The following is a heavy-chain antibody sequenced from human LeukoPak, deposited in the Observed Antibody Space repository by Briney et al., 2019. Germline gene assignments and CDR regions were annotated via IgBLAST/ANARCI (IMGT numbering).Heavy chain of an antibody. CDR1: GGSISSDFYY. CDR3: VRHRGYCSNANCPKYYFDS. J-gene: IGHJ4*02. V-gene: IGHV4-39*01. CDR2: IYNSGST. D-gene: IGHD2-2*01. Sequence: PSETLSLTCTVSGGSISSDFYYWGWIRQPPGKGLEWIGSIYNSGSTYYNPSLKSRVTISVETSKTHFSLKLSSVTAADTAMYYCVRHRGYCSNANCPKYYFDSWGQGTLVTVSS.